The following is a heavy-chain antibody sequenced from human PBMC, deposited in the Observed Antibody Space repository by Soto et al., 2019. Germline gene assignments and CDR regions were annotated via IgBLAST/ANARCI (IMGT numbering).Heavy chain of an antibody. Sequence: QVQLRESGPGLVKPSETLSLTCTVSGASMTDYFVSWIRQPPGKPLEYIGFMFYNGYADYNPSLRSRVTMSIDASSNQVSLRLTSVTAADTAIYYCARSGRTFGGVVWGRGILVSVSS. CDR1: GASMTDYF. CDR3: ARSGRTFGGVV. CDR2: MFYNGYA. V-gene: IGHV4-59*01. D-gene: IGHD3-16*01. J-gene: IGHJ4*02.